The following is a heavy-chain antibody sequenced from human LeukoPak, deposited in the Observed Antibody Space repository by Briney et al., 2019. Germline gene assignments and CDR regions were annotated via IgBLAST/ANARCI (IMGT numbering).Heavy chain of an antibody. CDR2: IYHSGSA. J-gene: IGHJ5*02. CDR1: GGSISSGGYY. CDR3: ARGSLYCSSGTCKIAKLDP. Sequence: SETLSLTCTVSGGSISSGGYYWSWIRQPPGKGLEWIGYIYHSGSANYNPSLKSRVTISVDTSKNQFSLKLSSVTTADTAVYYCARGSLYCSSGTCKIAKLDPWGQGTLVTVSS. V-gene: IGHV4-61*08. D-gene: IGHD2-2*01.